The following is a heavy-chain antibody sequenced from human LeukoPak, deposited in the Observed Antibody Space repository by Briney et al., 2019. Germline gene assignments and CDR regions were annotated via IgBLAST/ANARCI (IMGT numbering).Heavy chain of an antibody. CDR2: IYHSGSS. CDR1: GGSISSSNW. V-gene: IGHV4-4*02. Sequence: SGTLSLTCAVSGGSISSSNWWSWARQPPGKGLEWIGEIYHSGSSNYNPSLKSRVTISLDKSKNQFSLNLSSVTAADMAVYYCARSGSGSYYLAYWGQGTLVTVSS. CDR3: ARSGSGSYYLAY. J-gene: IGHJ4*02. D-gene: IGHD3-10*01.